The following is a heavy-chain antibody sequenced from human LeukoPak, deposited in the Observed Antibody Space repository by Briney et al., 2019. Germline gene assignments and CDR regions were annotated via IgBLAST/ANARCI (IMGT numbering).Heavy chain of an antibody. CDR2: LFSSGST. CDR1: GAXISTYN. J-gene: IGHJ5*02. V-gene: IGHV4-4*08. CDR3: SRESGPYCPFGH. D-gene: IGHD1-26*01. Sequence: PSETLSLTCTVSGAXISTYNCNWIRQPPGKGLEWLGCLFSSGSTNYNPSLKSRVTISVDTSKNQFSLKLSSVTAADTAVYYCSRESGPYCPFGHWGQGTLVAVTS.